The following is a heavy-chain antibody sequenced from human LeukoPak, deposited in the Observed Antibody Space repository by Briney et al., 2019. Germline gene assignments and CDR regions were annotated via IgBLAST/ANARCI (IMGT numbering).Heavy chain of an antibody. D-gene: IGHD3-10*01. CDR3: AKDGRFGGPFLDY. Sequence: GGSLRLSCAASGFTFSSYGMHWVRQAPDKGLEWVAVISYDGSNKYYADSVKGRFTISRDNSKNTLYLQMNSLRAEDTAVYYCAKDGRFGGPFLDYWGQGTLVTVSS. V-gene: IGHV3-30*18. CDR2: ISYDGSNK. CDR1: GFTFSSYG. J-gene: IGHJ4*02.